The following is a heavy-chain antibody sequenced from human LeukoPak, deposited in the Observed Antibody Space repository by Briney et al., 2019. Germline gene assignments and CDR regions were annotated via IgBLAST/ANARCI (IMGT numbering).Heavy chain of an antibody. V-gene: IGHV3-30-3*01. Sequence: PGGSLRLSCAASGFTFSSYAMHWVRQAPGKGLEWVAVISYDGSNKYYADSVKGRFTISRDNSKNTLYLQMNSLRAEDTAVYYCARGGWLPLNHDAFDIWGQGTMVTVSS. D-gene: IGHD2-15*01. CDR3: ARGGWLPLNHDAFDI. CDR2: ISYDGSNK. J-gene: IGHJ3*02. CDR1: GFTFSSYA.